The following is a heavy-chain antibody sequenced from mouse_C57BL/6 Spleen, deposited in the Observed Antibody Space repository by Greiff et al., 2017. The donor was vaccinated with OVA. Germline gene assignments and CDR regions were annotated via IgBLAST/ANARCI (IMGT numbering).Heavy chain of an antibody. V-gene: IGHV5-4*03. J-gene: IGHJ3*01. Sequence: EVKLMESGGGLVKPGGSLKLSCAASGFTFSSYAMSWVRQTPEKRLEWVATISDGGSYTYYPDNVKGRFTISRDNAKNNLYLQMSHLKSEDTAMYYCSGGPYYYGSSPWFAYWGQGTLVTVSA. CDR1: GFTFSSYA. D-gene: IGHD1-1*01. CDR2: ISDGGSYT. CDR3: SGGPYYYGSSPWFAY.